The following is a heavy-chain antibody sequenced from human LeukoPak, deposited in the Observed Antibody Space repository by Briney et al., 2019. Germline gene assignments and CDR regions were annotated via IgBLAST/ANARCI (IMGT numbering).Heavy chain of an antibody. J-gene: IGHJ4*02. CDR3: AGDPTTTYYFDY. Sequence: SETLSLTCTVSGGSISSYYWSWIRQPPGKRLEWIGYIYYSGSTNYNPSLKSRVTISVDTSKNQFSLKLSSVTAADTAVYYCAGDPTTTYYFDYWGQGTLITVSS. D-gene: IGHD1-7*01. CDR1: GGSISSYY. V-gene: IGHV4-59*01. CDR2: IYYSGST.